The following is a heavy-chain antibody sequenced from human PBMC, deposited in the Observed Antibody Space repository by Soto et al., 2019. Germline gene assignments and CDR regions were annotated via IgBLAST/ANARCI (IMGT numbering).Heavy chain of an antibody. V-gene: IGHV4-30-4*01. CDR3: ARAYGDYVRWFDP. CDR1: GGSISSGDYY. Sequence: NPSETLSLTCTVSGGSISSGDYYWSWIRQPPGKGLEWIGYIYYSGSTYYNPSLKSRVTISVDTSKNQFSLKLSSVTAADTAVYYCARAYGDYVRWFDPWGQGTLVTVSS. CDR2: IYYSGST. J-gene: IGHJ5*02. D-gene: IGHD4-17*01.